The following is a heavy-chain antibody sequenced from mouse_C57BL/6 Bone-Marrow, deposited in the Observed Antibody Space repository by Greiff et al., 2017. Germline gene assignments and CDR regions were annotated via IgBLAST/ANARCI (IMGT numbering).Heavy chain of an antibody. J-gene: IGHJ2*01. V-gene: IGHV1-55*01. CDR2: IYPGSGST. D-gene: IGHD1-1*01. CDR3: ARRDDYYGSSPYFDY. Sequence: VQLQQPGAELVKPGASVKMSCKASGYTFTSYWITWVKQRPGQGLEWIGDIYPGSGSTNYNEKFKSKATLTVDTSSSTAYMQLSSLTSEDSAVYYCARRDDYYGSSPYFDYWGQGTTLTVSS. CDR1: GYTFTSYW.